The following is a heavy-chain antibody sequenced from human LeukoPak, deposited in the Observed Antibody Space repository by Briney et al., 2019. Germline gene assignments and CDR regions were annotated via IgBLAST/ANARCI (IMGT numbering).Heavy chain of an antibody. CDR1: GFTSTNYA. D-gene: IGHD5-12*01. Sequence: GGSLRLSCAASGFTSTNYAMNWVRQAPGKGLEWVSVLIGSSGSTDYADSVKGRFTISRDNSKNTVCMQMNSLRAEDTAMYYCAKGAYDYIEIGYFDSWGQGTLVTVSS. CDR2: LIGSSGST. V-gene: IGHV3-23*01. J-gene: IGHJ4*02. CDR3: AKGAYDYIEIGYFDS.